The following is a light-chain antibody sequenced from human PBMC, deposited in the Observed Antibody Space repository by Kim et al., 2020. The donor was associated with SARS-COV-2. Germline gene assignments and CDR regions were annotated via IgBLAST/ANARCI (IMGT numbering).Light chain of an antibody. CDR3: QQYYSFPYT. V-gene: IGKV1D-8*01. CDR2: AAS. Sequence: SASTGDRVTISCQMSQGISSYLAWYQQKPGKAPELLIYAASTLQSGVPSRFSGSGSGTDFTLTISCLQSEDFATYYCQQYYSFPYTFGQGTKLEIK. J-gene: IGKJ2*01. CDR1: QGISSY.